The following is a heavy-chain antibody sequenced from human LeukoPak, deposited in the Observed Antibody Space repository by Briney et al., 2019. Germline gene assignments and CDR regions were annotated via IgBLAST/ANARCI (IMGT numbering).Heavy chain of an antibody. CDR2: ITGTIATGDPP. CDR3: AKAFGTNGYFQLPIDF. V-gene: IGHV3-23*01. Sequence: GGSLRLSCAASGFTFSNNAMSWVRQAPGKGLECVSAITGTIATGDPPYYADSVKGRFTISRDNSRNTLYLQLNDLRAEDTAIYYCAKAFGTNGYFQLPIDFWGQGTLVTVSS. J-gene: IGHJ4*02. D-gene: IGHD2-8*01. CDR1: GFTFSNNA.